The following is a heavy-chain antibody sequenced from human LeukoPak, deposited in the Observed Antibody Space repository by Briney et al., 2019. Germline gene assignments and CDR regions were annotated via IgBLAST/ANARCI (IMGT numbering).Heavy chain of an antibody. Sequence: SETLSPTCTVSGGSISSYYWSWIRQPPGKGLEWIGYISYSGTTTYNPSLKSRVTMSVDTSRNQFSLKLTSVTAADTAVYYCARKSGGYYDSSTYPPPYYFDYWGQGTLVTVSS. D-gene: IGHD3-22*01. CDR1: GGSISSYY. J-gene: IGHJ4*02. CDR3: ARKSGGYYDSSTYPPPYYFDY. V-gene: IGHV4-59*08. CDR2: ISYSGTT.